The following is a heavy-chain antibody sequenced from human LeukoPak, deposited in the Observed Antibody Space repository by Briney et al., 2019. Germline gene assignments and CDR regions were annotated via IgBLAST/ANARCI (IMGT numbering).Heavy chain of an antibody. D-gene: IGHD3-22*01. Sequence: GGSLRLSCAASGFTFSDSAMHWVRQAPGKGLEWVSVIYSGGSTYYADSVKGRFTISRDNSKNTLYLQMNSLRAEDTAVYYCARDPRGYYDSSGRRGYFDYWGQGTLVTVSS. CDR2: IYSGGST. CDR3: ARDPRGYYDSSGRRGYFDY. CDR1: GFTFSDSA. V-gene: IGHV3-66*01. J-gene: IGHJ4*02.